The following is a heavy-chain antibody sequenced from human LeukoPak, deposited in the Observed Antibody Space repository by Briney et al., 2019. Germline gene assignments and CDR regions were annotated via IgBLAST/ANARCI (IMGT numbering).Heavy chain of an antibody. CDR2: IKQDGSEK. J-gene: IGHJ4*02. V-gene: IGHV3-7*03. Sequence: GGSLRLSCVASGFPFSSYWMTWVRRAPGKGLEWVANIKQDGSEKNYVDSVKGRFTISRDNAKNSLYLQMNNLRVEDTAMYYCARDLGQLDYWGQGTLVTVSS. CDR3: ARDLGQLDY. CDR1: GFPFSSYW. D-gene: IGHD1-1*01.